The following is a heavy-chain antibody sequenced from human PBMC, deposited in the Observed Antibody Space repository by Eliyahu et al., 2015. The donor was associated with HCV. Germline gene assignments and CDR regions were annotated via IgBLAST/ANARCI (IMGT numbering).Heavy chain of an antibody. D-gene: IGHD3-22*01. CDR3: ARSGSSGYFYGHF. CDR1: GYTFTSYG. V-gene: IGHV1-18*04. CDR2: SSSYNGNT. Sequence: QVLLVQSGAEVKKPGASVKVSCKASGYTFTSYGISWVRQAPGQVLERVGWSSSYNGNTNYAQKLQGRVTMTTDTSTSTAYMELRSLRSDDTAVYYCARSGSSGYFYGHFWGQGTLVTVSS. J-gene: IGHJ4*02.